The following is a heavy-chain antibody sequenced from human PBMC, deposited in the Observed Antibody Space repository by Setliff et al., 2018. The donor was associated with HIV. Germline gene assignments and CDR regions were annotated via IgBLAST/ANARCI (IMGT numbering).Heavy chain of an antibody. CDR2: IYYSGST. CDR1: GGSILNYY. J-gene: IGHJ4*02. Sequence: SETLSLTCTVSGGSILNYYWSWIRQPPGKGLEWIGTIYYSGSTYYNPSLKSRVTVSTDTSKNQFSLKMTSVTAADTAVYYCARPGPPYVPSQVLPFDSWGQGLLVTVSS. CDR3: ARPGPPYVPSQVLPFDS. D-gene: IGHD3-16*01. V-gene: IGHV4-39*01.